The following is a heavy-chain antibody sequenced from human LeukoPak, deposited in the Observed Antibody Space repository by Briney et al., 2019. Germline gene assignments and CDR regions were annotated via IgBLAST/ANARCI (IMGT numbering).Heavy chain of an antibody. CDR3: ARAARSGSYYKAQLWFDP. CDR2: MNPNSGNT. J-gene: IGHJ5*02. V-gene: IGHV1-8*01. Sequence: ASVKVSCKASGYTFTSYDINWVRQATGQGLEWMGWMNPNSGNTGYAQKFQGRVTMTRNTSISTAYMELSSLRSEDTAVYYCARAARSGSYYKAQLWFDPWGQGTLVTVSS. D-gene: IGHD3-10*01. CDR1: GYTFTSYD.